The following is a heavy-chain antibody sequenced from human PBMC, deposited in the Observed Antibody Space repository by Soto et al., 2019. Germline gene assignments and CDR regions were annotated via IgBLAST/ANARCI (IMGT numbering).Heavy chain of an antibody. V-gene: IGHV1-18*01. Sequence: ASVKVSCKASGYTFTSYGISWVRQAPGQGLEWMGWINVYNGHTDYAQKLQGRVTMTTDTSTSTAYMDLRSLTSDDTAVYYCARVGGDDFGDSGGFDYWGQGTLVTVSS. CDR3: ARVGGDDFGDSGGFDY. J-gene: IGHJ4*02. D-gene: IGHD4-17*01. CDR2: INVYNGHT. CDR1: GYTFTSYG.